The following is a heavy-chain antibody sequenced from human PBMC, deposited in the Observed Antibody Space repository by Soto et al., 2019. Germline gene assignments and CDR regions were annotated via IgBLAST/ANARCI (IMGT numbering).Heavy chain of an antibody. CDR3: TTLGPFYDILTGYFH. V-gene: IGHV4-59*08. CDR2: VYYSGST. D-gene: IGHD3-9*01. CDR1: GGSISSYY. Sequence: PSETLSLTCTVSGGSISSYYWSWIRQPPGKGLEWIGYVYYSGSTNYNPSLKSRVTISVDTSKNQFSMKLNSVTAADTAVYYCTTLGPFYDILTGYFHWGQGTLVTVSS. J-gene: IGHJ4*02.